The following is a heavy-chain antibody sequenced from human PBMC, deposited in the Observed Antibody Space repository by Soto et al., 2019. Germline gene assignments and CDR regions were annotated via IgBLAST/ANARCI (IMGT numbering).Heavy chain of an antibody. CDR2: INPNSGGT. D-gene: IGHD2-2*01. CDR1: GYTFTGYY. Sequence: QVQLVQSGAEVKKPGASVKVSCKASGYTFTGYYMHWVRQAPGQGLEWMGWINPNSGGTNYAQKFQGWVTMTRDTSIGTAYMELSGLRSDGRAVYYCARGEGVYCSSTSCYYGMDVWGQGTTVTVSS. V-gene: IGHV1-2*04. CDR3: ARGEGVYCSSTSCYYGMDV. J-gene: IGHJ6*02.